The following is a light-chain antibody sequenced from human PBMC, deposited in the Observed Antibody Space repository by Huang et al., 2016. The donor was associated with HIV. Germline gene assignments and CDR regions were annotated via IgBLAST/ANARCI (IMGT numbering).Light chain of an antibody. Sequence: IQLTQSPSSLSASVGDRVTITCRASQGISSYLAWYQQKPGKAPKFLIYSASTLHSGVPSRFSGSGSGTDFTLTISSLQPEDFATYYCQQHNSYPITFGQGTRLEIK. CDR2: SAS. J-gene: IGKJ5*01. V-gene: IGKV1-9*01. CDR3: QQHNSYPIT. CDR1: QGISSY.